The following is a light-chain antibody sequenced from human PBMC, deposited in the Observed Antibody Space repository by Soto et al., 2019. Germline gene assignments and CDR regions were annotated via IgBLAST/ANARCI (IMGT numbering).Light chain of an antibody. V-gene: IGLV1-44*01. CDR2: SNN. J-gene: IGLJ1*01. Sequence: QSVLTQPPSASGTPGQRVTISCSGGSSNIGSNTVNWYQQLPGTAPKLLIYSNNQRPSGVPDRFSGSKSGTSASLAISGLQSEDEADYYCAACDDSLNGPVFGTGTKLTVL. CDR1: SSNIGSNT. CDR3: AACDDSLNGPV.